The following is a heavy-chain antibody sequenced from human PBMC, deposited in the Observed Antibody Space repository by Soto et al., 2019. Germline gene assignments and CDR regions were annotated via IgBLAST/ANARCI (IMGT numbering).Heavy chain of an antibody. J-gene: IGHJ3*02. CDR3: ARESTYYYDSSGYYYLACDI. CDR1: GDSVSSNSAA. CDR2: TYYRSKWYN. V-gene: IGHV6-1*01. Sequence: QSQTLSLTCAISGDSVSSNSAAWNWIRQSPSRGLEWLGRTYYRSKWYNDYAVSVKSRITINPDTSKNQFSLQLNSVTPEDTAVYYCARESTYYYDSSGYYYLACDIGGQGTMVTV. D-gene: IGHD3-22*01.